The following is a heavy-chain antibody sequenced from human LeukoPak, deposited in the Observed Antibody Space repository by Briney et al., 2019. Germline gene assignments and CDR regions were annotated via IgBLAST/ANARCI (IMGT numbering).Heavy chain of an antibody. CDR2: ISNTGAT. CDR1: GVSISSHS. CDR3: ARGSDSYGYPYYYYYYMDV. J-gene: IGHJ6*03. V-gene: IGHV4-59*11. D-gene: IGHD5-18*01. Sequence: SETLSLTCSVSGVSISSHSWSWVWQPPGEGLESIGYISNTGATHYNPSLRSRVSISVDTSRNEVSLRLTSVTAADTAVYYCARGSDSYGYPYYYYYYMDVWGEGTTVAVSS.